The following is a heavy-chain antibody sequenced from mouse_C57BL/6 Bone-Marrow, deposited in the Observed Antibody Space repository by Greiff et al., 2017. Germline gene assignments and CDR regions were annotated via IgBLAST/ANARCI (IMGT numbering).Heavy chain of an antibody. V-gene: IGHV5-6*01. CDR2: ISSGGSYT. CDR1: GFTFSSYG. J-gene: IGHJ3*01. Sequence: VQLKESGGDLVKPGGSLKLSCAASGFTFSSYGMSWVRQTPDKRLEWVATISSGGSYTYYPDSVKGRFTISRDNAKNTLYLQMSSLKSEDTAMYYGARRTVVTPWFAYWGQGTLGTVSA. CDR3: ARRTVVTPWFAY. D-gene: IGHD2-2*01.